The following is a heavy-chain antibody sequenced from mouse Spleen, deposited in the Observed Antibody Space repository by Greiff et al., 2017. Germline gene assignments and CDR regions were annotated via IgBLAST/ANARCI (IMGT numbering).Heavy chain of an antibody. CDR3: ATGGYFAY. D-gene: IGHD2-2*01. Sequence: VQLQESGAELARPGASVKLSCKASGYTFTSYGISWVKQRTGQGLEWIGEIYPRSGNTYYNEKFKGKATLTADKSSSTAYMELRSLTSEDSAVYFCATGGYFAYWGQGTLVTVSA. V-gene: IGHV1-81*01. CDR2: IYPRSGNT. CDR1: GYTFTSYG. J-gene: IGHJ3*01.